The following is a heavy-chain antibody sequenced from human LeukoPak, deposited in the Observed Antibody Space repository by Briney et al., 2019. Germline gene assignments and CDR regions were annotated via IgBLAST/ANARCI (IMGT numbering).Heavy chain of an antibody. CDR1: GDSISSSSYY. CDR2: IYYSGST. D-gene: IGHD3-10*01. CDR3: ARVAGRGLYYFDY. J-gene: IGHJ4*02. V-gene: IGHV4-39*07. Sequence: SETLSLTCTVSGDSISSSSYYWGWIRQPPGKGLEWIGSIYYSGSTYYNPSLKSRVTISVDTSKNQFSLKLSSVTAADTAVYYCARVAGRGLYYFDYWGQGTLVTVSS.